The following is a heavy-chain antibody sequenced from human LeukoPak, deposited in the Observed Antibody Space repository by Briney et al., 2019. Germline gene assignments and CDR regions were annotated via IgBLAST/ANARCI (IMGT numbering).Heavy chain of an antibody. CDR3: ARPGGYYDSSGYYYDAFDI. Sequence: ASVKVSCKASGYTFTSYDINWVRQATGQGLEWMGWMNPNSGNTGYAQKFQGRVTITRNTSISTAYMELSSLRSEDTAVYYCARPGGYYDSSGYYYDAFDIWGQGTMVTVSS. V-gene: IGHV1-8*01. CDR1: GYTFTSYD. J-gene: IGHJ3*02. D-gene: IGHD3-22*01. CDR2: MNPNSGNT.